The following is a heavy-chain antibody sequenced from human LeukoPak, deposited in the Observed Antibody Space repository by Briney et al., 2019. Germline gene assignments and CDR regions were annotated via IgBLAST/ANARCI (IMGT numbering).Heavy chain of an antibody. CDR2: IIPIFGTA. D-gene: IGHD4-17*01. CDR1: GGTFSSYA. Sequence: VASVKVSCKASGGTFSSYAISWVRQAPGQGLEWMGRIIPIFGTANYAQKFQGRVTITTDESTSTAYMELSSLRSEDTAVYYCAREWVTDYGDYDVYHYFDYWGQGTLVTVSS. CDR3: AREWVTDYGDYDVYHYFDY. V-gene: IGHV1-69*05. J-gene: IGHJ4*02.